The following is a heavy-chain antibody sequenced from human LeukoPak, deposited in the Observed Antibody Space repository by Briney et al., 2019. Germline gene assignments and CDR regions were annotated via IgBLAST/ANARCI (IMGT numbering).Heavy chain of an antibody. Sequence: GGSLRLSCEASGFTFSSYAMSWVRQAPGKGLEWVSGISTNGGSTSYADSVKGRFTISRDNAKNSLILQMNSLRAEDTAVYYCARWAGVTDYWGQGTLVTVSS. CDR1: GFTFSSYA. J-gene: IGHJ4*02. V-gene: IGHV3-23*01. D-gene: IGHD5-18*01. CDR2: ISTNGGST. CDR3: ARWAGVTDY.